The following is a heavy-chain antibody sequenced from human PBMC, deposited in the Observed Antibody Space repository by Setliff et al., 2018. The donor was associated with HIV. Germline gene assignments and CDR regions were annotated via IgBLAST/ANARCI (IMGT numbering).Heavy chain of an antibody. CDR1: GGSISNYY. V-gene: IGHV4-4*08. J-gene: IGHJ4*02. D-gene: IGHD4-17*01. CDR3: ARGDYASPPLFMGY. Sequence: SETLSLTCTVSGGSISNYYWSWIRQPPGKGLEWIGNIPITGRTTYNLSLKSRLTITRDTSKNQISLILSSATAADTAMYYCARGDYASPPLFMGYWGQGTLVTVSS. CDR2: IPITGRT.